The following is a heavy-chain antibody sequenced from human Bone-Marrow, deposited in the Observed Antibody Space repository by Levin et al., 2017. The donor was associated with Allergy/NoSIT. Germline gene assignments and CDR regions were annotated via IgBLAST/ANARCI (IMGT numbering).Heavy chain of an antibody. CDR2: ISYDGSNK. D-gene: IGHD6-19*01. CDR1: GFTFSSYG. J-gene: IGHJ4*02. CDR3: AKDGQWLVLDY. V-gene: IGHV3-30*18. Sequence: GGSLRLSCAASGFTFSSYGMHWVRQAPGKGLEWVAVISYDGSNKYYADSVKGRFTISRDNSKNTLYLQMNSLRAEDTAVYYCAKDGQWLVLDYWGQGTLVTVSS.